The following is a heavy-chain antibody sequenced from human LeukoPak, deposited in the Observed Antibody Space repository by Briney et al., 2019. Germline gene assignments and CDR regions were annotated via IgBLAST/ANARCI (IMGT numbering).Heavy chain of an antibody. J-gene: IGHJ4*02. Sequence: GGSLRLSCAASGFTVSSNYMSWVRQAPGKGLEWVSVIYSGGSTYYADSVKGGFTISRNNSKKTLFLQRKSRGAGDTAVFYCARMVPAAIVYFDYWGQGTLVTVSS. V-gene: IGHV3-53*01. D-gene: IGHD2-2*01. CDR3: ARMVPAAIVYFDY. CDR2: IYSGGST. CDR1: GFTVSSNY.